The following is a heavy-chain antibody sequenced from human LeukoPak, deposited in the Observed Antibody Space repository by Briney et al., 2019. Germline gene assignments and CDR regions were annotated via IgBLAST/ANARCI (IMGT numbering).Heavy chain of an antibody. CDR2: ISAYNGNT. CDR1: GYTFTSYG. Sequence: ASVKVSCKASGYTFTSYGISWVRQAPGQGLEWMGWISAYNGNTNYAQKLQGRVTMTTDTSTSTAYMELRSLRSDDTAVYYCARGADYYDGSGYYHFDYWGQGTLVTVSS. J-gene: IGHJ4*02. V-gene: IGHV1-18*01. CDR3: ARGADYYDGSGYYHFDY. D-gene: IGHD3-22*01.